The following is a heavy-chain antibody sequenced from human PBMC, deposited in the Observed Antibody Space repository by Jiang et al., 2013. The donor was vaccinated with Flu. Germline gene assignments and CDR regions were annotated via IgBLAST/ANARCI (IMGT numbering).Heavy chain of an antibody. J-gene: IGHJ1*01. CDR1: GVDFSSLD. CDR3: ASDPSAWAFTPYEY. CDR2: IRTGSTLI. Sequence: VQLLESGGGLVHPGGSLRLSCAASGVDFSSLDINWVRQAPGKGLEWIAYIRTGSTLIHYADSVKGRFTISRDDAKSALFLQINSLREEDTAIYYCASDPSAWAFTPYEYWGQGTLVTVSS. V-gene: IGHV3-48*02. D-gene: IGHD3-22*01.